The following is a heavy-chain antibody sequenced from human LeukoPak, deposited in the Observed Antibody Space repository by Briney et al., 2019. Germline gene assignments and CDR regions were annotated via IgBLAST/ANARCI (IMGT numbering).Heavy chain of an antibody. CDR1: GYSISSGYY. D-gene: IGHD4-17*01. Sequence: SETLSLTCTVSGYSISSGYYWGWIRQPPGKGLEWIGSIYHSGSTYYNPSLKSRVTISVDTSKSQFSLKLSSVTAADTAVYYCARAVENDYGDHFDYWGQGTLVTVSS. V-gene: IGHV4-38-2*02. CDR2: IYHSGST. J-gene: IGHJ4*02. CDR3: ARAVENDYGDHFDY.